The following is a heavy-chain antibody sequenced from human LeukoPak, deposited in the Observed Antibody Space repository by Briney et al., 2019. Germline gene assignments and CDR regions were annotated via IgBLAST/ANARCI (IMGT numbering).Heavy chain of an antibody. Sequence: SETLSLTCTVSGGSISSSSYYWGWIRQPPGKGLEWIGSIYYSGSTYYNPSLKSRVTISVDTSKNQFSLKLSSVTAADTAVYYCAIYSSSWYEPFDYWGQGTLVTVSS. J-gene: IGHJ4*02. CDR1: GGSISSSSYY. CDR3: AIYSSSWYEPFDY. CDR2: IYYSGST. V-gene: IGHV4-39*01. D-gene: IGHD6-13*01.